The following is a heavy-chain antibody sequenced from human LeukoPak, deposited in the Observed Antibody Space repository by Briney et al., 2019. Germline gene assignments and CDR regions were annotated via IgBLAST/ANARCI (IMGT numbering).Heavy chain of an antibody. J-gene: IGHJ3*02. CDR3: ARVWMATANDAFDI. CDR2: NHYSAST. Sequence: PSQTLSLTCTVSAHSLSSGDYYWLWIRQPPGTVHQRLGYNHYSASTCYNPSLKSRVTIAVDTPKNQFSLKLSSLTPADPAVYYCARVWMATANDAFDIWGQGTMVTVSS. CDR1: AHSLSSGDYY. D-gene: IGHD5-24*01. V-gene: IGHV4-30-4*08.